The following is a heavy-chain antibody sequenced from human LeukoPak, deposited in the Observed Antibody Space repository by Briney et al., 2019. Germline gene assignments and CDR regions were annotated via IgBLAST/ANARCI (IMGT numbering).Heavy chain of an antibody. J-gene: IGHJ4*02. CDR2: IYPGDSDT. CDR1: GYSFTSYW. V-gene: IGHV5-51*01. D-gene: IGHD2-2*01. CDR3: ARGRADIVVVPAATPFDY. Sequence: GESLKISCKGSGYSFTSYWIGWVRQMPGKGLEWMGIIYPGDSDTRYSPSFQGQVTISADKSISPAYLQWSSLKDSDTAMYYCARGRADIVVVPAATPFDYWGQGTLVTVSS.